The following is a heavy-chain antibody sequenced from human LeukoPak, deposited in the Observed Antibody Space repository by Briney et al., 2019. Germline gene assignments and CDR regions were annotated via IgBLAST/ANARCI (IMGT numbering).Heavy chain of an antibody. V-gene: IGHV3-7*01. CDR1: GFTFSTYW. D-gene: IGHD3-10*01. CDR3: ARAGSLWFGESKLDY. J-gene: IGHJ4*02. Sequence: GGSLRLSCAASGFTFSTYWMDWVRQAPGKGLEWVANINQDGSEKYYVDSVKGRFTISRDNAKNSLYLQMNSLRAEDTAVFYCARAGSLWFGESKLDYWGQGTLVTVSS. CDR2: INQDGSEK.